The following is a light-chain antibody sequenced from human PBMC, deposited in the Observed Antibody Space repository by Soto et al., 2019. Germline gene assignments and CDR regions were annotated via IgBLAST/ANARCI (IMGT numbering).Light chain of an antibody. Sequence: QSVLTQPPSASGSPGQSVTISCTGTSSDVGGYKYVSWYQQHPGKAPKLMIYEVSKRPSGVPDRFSGSKSGNTASLTVSGLQAEDEDDYYCSSYAGSNNWVFGGGTKVTVL. V-gene: IGLV2-8*01. J-gene: IGLJ3*02. CDR3: SSYAGSNNWV. CDR2: EVS. CDR1: SSDVGGYKY.